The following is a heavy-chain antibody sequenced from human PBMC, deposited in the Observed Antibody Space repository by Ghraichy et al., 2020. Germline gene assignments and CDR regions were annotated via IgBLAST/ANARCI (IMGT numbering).Heavy chain of an antibody. CDR3: ARRRELWSAAEGDAFDM. Sequence: GSLRLSCAASGFTFSSHAMSWIRQPPGKGLEWIGEINPTTGITNNSPSLKSRLTMLVDTSKNQFSLTLKSVTAADTAVYYCARRRELWSAAEGDAFDMWSQGTMVTVSS. CDR1: GFTFSSHA. D-gene: IGHD2-21*01. V-gene: IGHV4-34*01. CDR2: INPTTGIT. J-gene: IGHJ3*02.